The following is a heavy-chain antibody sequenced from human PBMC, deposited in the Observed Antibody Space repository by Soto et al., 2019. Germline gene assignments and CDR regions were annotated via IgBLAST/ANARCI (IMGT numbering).Heavy chain of an antibody. V-gene: IGHV1-69*01. CDR3: ASSGSWGDLLNPGNY. CDR2: IIPIFGTA. CDR1: GGTFSSYA. Sequence: QVQLVQSGAEVKKPGSSVKVSCKASGGTFSSYAISWVRQAPGQGLEWMGGIIPIFGTANYAQKFQGRVTITADESTSTAYMALSSLRSEDTAVYDCASSGSWGDLLNPGNYWGQGTLVTVSS. D-gene: IGHD1-26*01. J-gene: IGHJ4*02.